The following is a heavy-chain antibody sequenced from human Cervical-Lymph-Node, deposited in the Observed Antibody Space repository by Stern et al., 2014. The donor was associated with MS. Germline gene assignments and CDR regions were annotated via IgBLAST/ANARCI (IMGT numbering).Heavy chain of an antibody. D-gene: IGHD3-22*01. CDR3: AKGDGYDSSGYSSFDY. Sequence: EVQLVESGGGLVQPGRSLRLSCAASGFTFYDYDMHWVRQAPGKGLEWVSSIRRNCDIKGYADSVKGRFTISRDNSKNSLYVQMNSLRAEDTALYYCAKGDGYDSSGYSSFDYWGQGTLVTVSS. CDR2: IRRNCDIK. J-gene: IGHJ4*02. V-gene: IGHV3-9*01. CDR1: GFTFYDYD.